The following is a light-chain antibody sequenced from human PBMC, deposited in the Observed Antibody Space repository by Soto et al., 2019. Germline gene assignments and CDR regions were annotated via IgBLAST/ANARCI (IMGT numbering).Light chain of an antibody. CDR1: QNVLYSSNNKNY. V-gene: IGKV4-1*01. J-gene: IGKJ1*01. CDR2: WAS. CDR3: QQSHSSPRT. Sequence: DIVMTQSPDSLAVSLGERATINCKSSQNVLYSSNNKNYLAWYQQKPGQPPKLLIYWASTRESGVPDRFSGSGSGTAFTLTISSLQAEDVAVYYCQQSHSSPRTFGQGTTV.